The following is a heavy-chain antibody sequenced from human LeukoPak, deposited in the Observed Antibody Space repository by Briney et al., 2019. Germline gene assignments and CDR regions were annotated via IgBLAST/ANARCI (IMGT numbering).Heavy chain of an antibody. Sequence: GGSLRLSCEAAGFSFRDYPMGWVRRASGKRLEWVSGISAGADVIFYADPVKGRFTISRDNSKNTLYLQMNSLRAGDTAVYYCAKGLIPVDGTYYFDYWGQGTLVAVSS. D-gene: IGHD6-19*01. CDR3: AKGLIPVDGTYYFDY. V-gene: IGHV3-23*01. CDR1: GFSFRDYP. J-gene: IGHJ4*02. CDR2: ISAGADVI.